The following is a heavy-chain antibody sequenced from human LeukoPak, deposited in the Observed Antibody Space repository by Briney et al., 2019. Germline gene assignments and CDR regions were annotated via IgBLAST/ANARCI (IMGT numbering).Heavy chain of an antibody. CDR3: ARVVGLTGYSSTWYSGYYYYMDV. CDR1: GDTFNSYA. CDR2: IIPLFGTA. J-gene: IGHJ6*03. D-gene: IGHD6-13*01. Sequence: SVKVSCKAFGDTFNSYAITWVRQTPGQGLEWMGGIIPLFGTANYAQKFQVRVTITADKSTSTAYMELSSLRSQDTAVYYCARVVGLTGYSSTWYSGYYYYMDVWGKGTTVTVSS. V-gene: IGHV1-69*06.